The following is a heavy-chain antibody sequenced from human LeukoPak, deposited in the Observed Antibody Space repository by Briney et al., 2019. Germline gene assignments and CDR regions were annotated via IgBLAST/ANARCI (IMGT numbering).Heavy chain of an antibody. J-gene: IGHJ6*03. CDR2: ISPSGGIT. Sequence: GGSLRLSCAASGFTFSTYGMNWVRQAPGKGLEWVSGISPSGGITYYTDSVKGRLTISRDNSKHTVSLQMNSLRGEDTAVYYCAKGGFEYDILTGYPYYYYYYMDVWGKGTTVTISS. CDR3: AKGGFEYDILTGYPYYYYYYMDV. V-gene: IGHV3-23*01. D-gene: IGHD3-9*01. CDR1: GFTFSTYG.